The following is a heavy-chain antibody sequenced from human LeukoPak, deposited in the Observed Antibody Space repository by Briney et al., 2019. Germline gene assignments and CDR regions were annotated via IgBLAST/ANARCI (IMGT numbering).Heavy chain of an antibody. CDR2: FDPEDGET. V-gene: IGHV1-24*01. J-gene: IGHJ4*02. D-gene: IGHD3-22*01. CDR3: ARDGEVTYYYDSSGYEFDY. Sequence: ASVKVSCKVSGYTLTELSMHWVRQAPGKGLEWMGGFDPEDGETIYAQKFQGRVTMTEDTSTDTAYMELRSLRSDDTAVYYCARDGEVTYYYDSSGYEFDYWGQGTLVTVSS. CDR1: GYTLTELS.